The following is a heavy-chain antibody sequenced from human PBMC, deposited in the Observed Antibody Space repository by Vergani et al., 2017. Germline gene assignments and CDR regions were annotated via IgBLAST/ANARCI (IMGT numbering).Heavy chain of an antibody. CDR3: ASPIQDGYNRPSDAFDI. Sequence: QLQLQESGPGLVKPSETLSLTCTVSGGSISSSSYYWGWIRQPPGKGLEWIGSSYYSGSTNYNPSLKSRVTIAVDTSKNQFSRKLSSVTAADTAVYYCASPIQDGYNRPSDAFDIWGQGTMVTVSS. J-gene: IGHJ3*02. CDR1: GGSISSSSYY. V-gene: IGHV4-39*07. D-gene: IGHD5-24*01. CDR2: SYYSGST.